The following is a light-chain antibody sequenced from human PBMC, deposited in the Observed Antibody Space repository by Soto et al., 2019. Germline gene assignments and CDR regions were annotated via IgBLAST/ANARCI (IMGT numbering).Light chain of an antibody. J-gene: IGKJ1*01. V-gene: IGKV3-20*01. CDR3: QQYGTSPTGT. Sequence: IVLTQSPGTLSLSPGERATLSCRAGQSVSSSYLAWYQQKPGQTPRLLIYGASSRATGIPDRFSGSGSGTDFTLTISRLEPEDFAVYYGQQYGTSPTGTFGQGTKVDIK. CDR1: QSVSSSY. CDR2: GAS.